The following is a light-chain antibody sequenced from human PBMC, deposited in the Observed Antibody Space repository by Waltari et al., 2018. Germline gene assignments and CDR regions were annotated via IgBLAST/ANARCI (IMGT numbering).Light chain of an antibody. Sequence: DVVLTQSPLSLPVTPGEPASISCRSSPSLLHSSGYNYLDWYLQKHGQSPQLLIYLGSSRASGVPDRFTGSGSGTDFTLRITRVEAEDVGLYYCMQALHSITFGQGTRLEIK. V-gene: IGKV2-28*01. CDR1: PSLLHSSGYNY. J-gene: IGKJ5*01. CDR2: LGS. CDR3: MQALHSIT.